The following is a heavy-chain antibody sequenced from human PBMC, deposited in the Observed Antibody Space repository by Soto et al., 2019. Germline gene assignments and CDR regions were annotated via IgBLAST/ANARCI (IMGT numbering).Heavy chain of an antibody. Sequence: GGSLRLSCAASGFTFTSFGIHWVRQAPGKGLEWVAVVSYDGIDENYADSVKGRFSISRDNSKNTVYLQMDGLGVDDTAVYYCARAGSYRFDYWGLGTLVTVSS. CDR3: ARAGSYRFDY. CDR1: GFTFTSFG. V-gene: IGHV3-30*03. D-gene: IGHD3-10*01. CDR2: VSYDGIDE. J-gene: IGHJ4*02.